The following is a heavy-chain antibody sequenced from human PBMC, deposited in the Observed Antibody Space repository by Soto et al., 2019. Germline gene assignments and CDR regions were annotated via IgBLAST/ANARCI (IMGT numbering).Heavy chain of an antibody. V-gene: IGHV4-4*02. CDR3: ARDTFSPGGTYYYDSSDIEATSIFDY. J-gene: IGHJ4*02. D-gene: IGHD3-22*01. CDR1: GGSISSSNW. CDR2: IYHSGST. Sequence: SSETLSLTCAVSGGSISSSNWWSWVRQPPGKGLEWIGEIYHSGSTNYNPSLKSRVTISVDKSKNQFSLKLSSVTAADTAVYYCARDTFSPGGTYYYDSSDIEATSIFDYWGQGTLVTVSS.